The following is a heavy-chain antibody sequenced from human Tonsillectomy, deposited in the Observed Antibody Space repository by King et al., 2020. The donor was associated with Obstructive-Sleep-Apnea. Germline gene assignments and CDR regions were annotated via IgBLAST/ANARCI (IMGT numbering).Heavy chain of an antibody. CDR3: GRVAGGIIDY. CDR1: GFIFSDHY. Sequence: QLVESGGGLVQPGGSLRLSCAASGFIFSDHYMDWVRQAPGKGLEWVGRTRNKANSYTTEYAASVKGRFTIPRDDSKNSLYLQMNSLKTDDTAVYYCGRVAGGIIDYWGQGTLVTVSS. J-gene: IGHJ4*02. D-gene: IGHD3-16*01. CDR2: TRNKANSYTT. V-gene: IGHV3-72*01.